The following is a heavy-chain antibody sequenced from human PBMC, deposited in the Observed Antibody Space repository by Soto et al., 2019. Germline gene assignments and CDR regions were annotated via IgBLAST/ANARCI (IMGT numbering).Heavy chain of an antibody. CDR1: GYSFTSYW. J-gene: IGHJ6*03. CDR3: ARQGDILTGYRYYYMDV. D-gene: IGHD3-9*01. V-gene: IGHV5-51*01. CDR2: IYPGDSDT. Sequence: PGESLKISCKGSGYSFTSYWIGWVRQMPGKGLEWMGIIYPGDSDTRYSPSFQGQVTISADKSISTAYLQWSSLKASDTAMYYRARQGDILTGYRYYYMDVWGKGTTVTVSS.